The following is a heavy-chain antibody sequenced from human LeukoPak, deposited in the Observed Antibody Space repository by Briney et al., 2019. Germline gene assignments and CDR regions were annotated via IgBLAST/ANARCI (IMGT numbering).Heavy chain of an antibody. CDR1: GFTFSSYA. J-gene: IGHJ4*02. Sequence: GGSLRLSCAASGFTFSSYAMTWVRQAPGKGLEWISAINGGAYSTSYADSVKGRFTISRDNSKNTLYLQMNSLRAEDTAVYYCARDPPHPTRIPPESRGDSWGQGTLVTVSS. D-gene: IGHD1-14*01. V-gene: IGHV3-23*01. CDR3: ARDPPHPTRIPPESRGDS. CDR2: INGGAYST.